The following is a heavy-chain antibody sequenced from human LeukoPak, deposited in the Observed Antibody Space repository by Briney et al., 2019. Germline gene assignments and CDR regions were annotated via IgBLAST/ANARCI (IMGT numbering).Heavy chain of an antibody. J-gene: IGHJ4*02. V-gene: IGHV3-7*01. CDR2: INQDESAK. CDR3: ASGGYDSSPDY. CDR1: GFTFSRYW. D-gene: IGHD5-12*01. Sequence: PGGSLRLSCAASGFTFSRYWMSWVRQAPGKGLEWVASINQDESAKFYMDSVKGRFTISRDNAKNSLFLQMNSLRAEDTAFYYCASGGYDSSPDYWGQGTLVTVSS.